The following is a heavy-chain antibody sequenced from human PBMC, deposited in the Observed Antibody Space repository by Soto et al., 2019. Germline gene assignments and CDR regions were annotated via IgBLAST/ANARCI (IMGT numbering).Heavy chain of an antibody. CDR3: AKDRLKGRGSYYLDY. J-gene: IGHJ4*02. Sequence: GGSLRLSCAASGFTFSSYGMHWVRQAPGKGLEWVAVISYDGSNKYYADSVKGRFTISRDNSKNTLYLQMNSLRAEDTAVYYCAKDRLKGRGSYYLDYWGQGTLVTVSS. D-gene: IGHD1-26*01. CDR2: ISYDGSNK. V-gene: IGHV3-30*18. CDR1: GFTFSSYG.